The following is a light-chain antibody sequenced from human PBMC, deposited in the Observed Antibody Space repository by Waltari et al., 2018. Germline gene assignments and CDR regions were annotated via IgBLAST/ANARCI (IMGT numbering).Light chain of an antibody. V-gene: IGKV3-11*01. CDR2: DAS. J-gene: IGKJ3*01. CDR3: QQRSSWPPRIS. Sequence: EVVLTQSPATLSSSPGDRATLSCRASQSVSINLAWYQQKPGQAPRLLIYDASNRATGIPARFSGSGSGTDFTLTISSLEPEDFAVYYCQQRSSWPPRISFGPGT. CDR1: QSVSIN.